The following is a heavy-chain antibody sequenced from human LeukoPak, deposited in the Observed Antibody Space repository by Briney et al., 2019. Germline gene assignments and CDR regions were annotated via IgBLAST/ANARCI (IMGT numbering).Heavy chain of an antibody. D-gene: IGHD6-13*01. CDR3: ARDWPTIAAAGTIPEYFQH. J-gene: IGHJ1*01. Sequence: GGSLRLSCAASGFTVSSNYVSWVRQAPGKGLEWVSVIHSDGKTYYADSVKGRFTISRDSSQNTLYLQMNSLRAEDTAVYYCARDWPTIAAAGTIPEYFQHWGQGTLVTVSS. CDR2: IHSDGKT. V-gene: IGHV3-53*01. CDR1: GFTVSSNY.